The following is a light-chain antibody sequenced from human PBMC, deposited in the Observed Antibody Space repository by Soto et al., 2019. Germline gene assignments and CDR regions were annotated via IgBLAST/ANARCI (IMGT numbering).Light chain of an antibody. CDR2: DVT. Sequence: QSALTQPASVSGSPGQSITISCTGTSRDIGGYNYVSWYKQHPGEPPKLLIYDVTNRPSGISNRFSGSKSGNTASLTISGLQTDDEAAYDCGSSISGSAYVFGTGTKLTVL. J-gene: IGLJ1*01. V-gene: IGLV2-14*03. CDR1: SRDIGGYNY. CDR3: GSSISGSAYV.